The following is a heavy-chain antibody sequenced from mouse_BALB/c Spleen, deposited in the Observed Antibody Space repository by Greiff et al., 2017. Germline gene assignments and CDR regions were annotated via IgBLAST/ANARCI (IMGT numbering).Heavy chain of an antibody. D-gene: IGHD2-4*01. V-gene: IGHV1S135*01. CDR2: IDPYNGGT. CDR1: GYSFTSYY. Sequence: EVQLVESGPELMKPGASVKISCKASGYSFTSYYMHWVKQSHGKSLEWIGFIDPYNGGTSYNQKFKGKATLTVDKSSSTAYMHLSSLTSEDAAVYYSAKSRITYYFDYWGQGTTLTVSS. CDR3: AKSRITYYFDY. J-gene: IGHJ2*01.